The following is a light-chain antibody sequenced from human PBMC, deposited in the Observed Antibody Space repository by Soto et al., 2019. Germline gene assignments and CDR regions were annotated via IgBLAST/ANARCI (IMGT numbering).Light chain of an antibody. CDR1: QSVSSTY. J-gene: IGKJ1*01. Sequence: EIVLTQSPGTLSLSPGERATLSCRASQSVSSTYLAWYQQKPGQAPRLLIYDASTRAAGIPDRFSGSGSGTDFTLTISRLEAEDFAVYYCHQYASSPWTFGHGAKVEIK. V-gene: IGKV3-20*01. CDR3: HQYASSPWT. CDR2: DAS.